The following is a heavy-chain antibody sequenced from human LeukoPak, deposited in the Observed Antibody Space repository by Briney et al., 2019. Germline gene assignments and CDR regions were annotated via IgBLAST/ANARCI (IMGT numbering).Heavy chain of an antibody. D-gene: IGHD3-16*01. J-gene: IGHJ4*02. CDR2: ISGSGGST. CDR1: GFTFSNFW. V-gene: IGHV3-23*01. CDR3: AKDLRFNYVWEAGY. Sequence: GSLRLSCAASGFTFSNFWMSWVRQAPGKGLEWVSAISGSGGSTYYADSVKGRFTISRDNSKNTLYLQMNSLRVEDTAVYYCAKDLRFNYVWEAGYWGQGTLVTVSS.